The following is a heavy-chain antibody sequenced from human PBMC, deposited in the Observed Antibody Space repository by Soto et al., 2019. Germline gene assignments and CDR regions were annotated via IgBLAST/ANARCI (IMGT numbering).Heavy chain of an antibody. V-gene: IGHV4-39*01. J-gene: IGHJ1*01. CDR2: IYYSGST. Sequence: PSETLSLTCTVPGGSISSSSYYSGWIRQPPGKGLEWIGSIYYSGSTYYNPSLKSRVTISVDTSKNQFSLKLSSVAAADTAVYYCESSLVVVVAATNFQHWGQGTLVTVSS. CDR3: ESSLVVVVAATNFQH. CDR1: GGSISSSSYY. D-gene: IGHD2-15*01.